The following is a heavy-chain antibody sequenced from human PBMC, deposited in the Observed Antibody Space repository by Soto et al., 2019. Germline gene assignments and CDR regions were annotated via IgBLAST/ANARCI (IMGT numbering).Heavy chain of an antibody. V-gene: IGHV4-34*01. CDR2: INHSGST. D-gene: IGHD6-6*01. J-gene: IGHJ6*02. CDR1: GGSFSGYY. CDR3: ARAARYYYYGMDV. Sequence: QVQLQQWGAGLLKPSETLSLTCAVYGGSFSGYYWSWIRQPPGKGLEWIGEINHSGSTNYNPSLKSRVTISVDTSKNQFSLKLSSVTAADTAVYYCARAARYYYYGMDVWGQGTTVTVSS.